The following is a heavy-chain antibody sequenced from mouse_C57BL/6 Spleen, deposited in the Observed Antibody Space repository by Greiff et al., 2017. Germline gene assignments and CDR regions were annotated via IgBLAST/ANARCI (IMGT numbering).Heavy chain of an antibody. V-gene: IGHV1-18*01. CDR3: ARAITAVVAHYWYFDV. Sequence: VQLQQSGPELVKPGASVKIPCKASGYTFTDYNMDWVKQSPGQSLEWIGDINPNNGGTIYNQKFKGKATLTVDKSSSTAYMELSSLTSEDTAVYYCARAITAVVAHYWYFDVWGTGTTVTVSS. D-gene: IGHD1-1*01. CDR1: GYTFTDYN. J-gene: IGHJ1*03. CDR2: INPNNGGT.